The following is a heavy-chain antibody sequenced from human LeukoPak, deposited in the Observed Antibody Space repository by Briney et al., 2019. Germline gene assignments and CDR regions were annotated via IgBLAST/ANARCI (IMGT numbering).Heavy chain of an antibody. CDR2: TYYRSNRYN. D-gene: IGHD3-9*01. Sequence: SQALSLTCAISGDSVSSNNGSWNWIRQSPSRGLEWLGRTYYRSNRYNDYEASLISRITISAVTSKNQFSLQLYSVTPEDTAVYYCARDVGTTGWHTFDYWGQGTLVTVSS. V-gene: IGHV6-1*01. CDR3: ARDVGTTGWHTFDY. CDR1: GDSVSSNNGS. J-gene: IGHJ4*02.